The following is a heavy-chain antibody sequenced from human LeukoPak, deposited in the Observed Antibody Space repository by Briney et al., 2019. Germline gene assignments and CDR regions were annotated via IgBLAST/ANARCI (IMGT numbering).Heavy chain of an antibody. J-gene: IGHJ5*02. CDR1: GYTFTSYG. CDR2: ISAYNGNT. CDR3: ARDPLGGAVADNWFDP. Sequence: GASVKVSCKASGYTFTSYGISWVRQAPGQGLEWMGWISAYNGNTNYAQKLQGRVTMTTDTSTSTAYMELRSLISDDTAVYYCARDPLGGAVADNWFDPWGQGTLVTVSS. V-gene: IGHV1-18*04. D-gene: IGHD3-16*01.